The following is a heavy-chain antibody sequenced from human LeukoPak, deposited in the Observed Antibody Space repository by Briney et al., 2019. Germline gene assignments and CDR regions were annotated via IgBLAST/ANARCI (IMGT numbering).Heavy chain of an antibody. CDR2: IYDSGRT. CDR1: GGSITSAGYY. J-gene: IGHJ3*02. Sequence: SQTLSLTCTVYGGSITSAGYYWTWIRQHPEKGLDWIGYIYDSGRTYYNPSLKSRVTISVDMSKNQFSLKLSSVTAADTAVYYCTRGEYYGSGSHNAFDIWGQGTLVTVSS. V-gene: IGHV4-31*03. D-gene: IGHD3-10*01. CDR3: TRGEYYGSGSHNAFDI.